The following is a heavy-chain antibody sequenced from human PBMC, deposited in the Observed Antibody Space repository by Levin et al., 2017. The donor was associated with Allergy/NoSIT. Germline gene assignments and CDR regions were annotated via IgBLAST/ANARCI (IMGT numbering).Heavy chain of an antibody. J-gene: IGHJ4*02. CDR1: GFTFSSYG. Sequence: PGGSLRLSCAASGFTFSSYGMHWVRQAPGKGLEWVAVISYDGSNKYYADSVKGRFTISRDNSKNTLYLQMNSLRAEDTAVYYCATVWGGSGSGTDYWGQGTLVTVSS. V-gene: IGHV3-30*03. CDR2: ISYDGSNK. D-gene: IGHD3-10*01. CDR3: ATVWGGSGSGTDY.